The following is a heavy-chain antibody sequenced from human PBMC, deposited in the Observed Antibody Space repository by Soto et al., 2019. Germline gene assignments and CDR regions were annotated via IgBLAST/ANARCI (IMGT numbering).Heavy chain of an antibody. CDR1: GFTFSSYS. D-gene: IGHD4-17*01. Sequence: GGSLRLSCAASGFTFSSYSMNWVRQAPGKGLEWVSSISSSSSYIYYADSVKGRFTISRDNAKNSLYLQMNSLRAEDTAVYYCASRLYGDSPFDYWGQGTLVTVSS. J-gene: IGHJ4*02. V-gene: IGHV3-21*01. CDR3: ASRLYGDSPFDY. CDR2: ISSSSSYI.